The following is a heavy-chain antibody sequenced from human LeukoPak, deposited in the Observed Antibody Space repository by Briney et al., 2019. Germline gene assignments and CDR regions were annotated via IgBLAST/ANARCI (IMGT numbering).Heavy chain of an antibody. J-gene: IGHJ4*02. CDR3: AREGKSSPRGFDY. Sequence: GGSLRLSCAASGFTVSSNYMSWVRQAPGKGLEWVSVIYSGGSTYYADSVKGRFTISRDNSKNTLYLQMNSLRAEDTAVYYCAREGKSSPRGFDYWGQGTLVTVSS. CDR2: IYSGGST. CDR1: GFTVSSNY. D-gene: IGHD3-10*01. V-gene: IGHV3-53*01.